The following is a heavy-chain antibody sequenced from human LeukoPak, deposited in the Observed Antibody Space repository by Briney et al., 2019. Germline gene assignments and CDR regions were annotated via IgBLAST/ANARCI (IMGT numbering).Heavy chain of an antibody. CDR2: TSSSSSYI. CDR1: GFTFSSYS. V-gene: IGHV3-21*01. D-gene: IGHD4-11*01. CDR3: ARLAGVHDYSNYGQFDY. Sequence: GGSLRLSCAASGFTFSSYSMNWVRQAPGKGLEWVSSTSSSSSYIYYADSVKGRFTISRDNAKNSLYLQMNSLRAEDTAVYYCARLAGVHDYSNYGQFDYWGQGTLVTVSS. J-gene: IGHJ4*02.